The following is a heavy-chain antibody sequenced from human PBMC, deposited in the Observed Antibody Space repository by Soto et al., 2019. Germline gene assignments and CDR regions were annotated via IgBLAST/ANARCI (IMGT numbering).Heavy chain of an antibody. CDR1: GFTFSSYA. Sequence: EVQLLESGGGLVQPGGSLRLSCAASGFTFSSYAMSWVRQAPGKGLEWVSAISGSGGSTYYADSVKGRFTISRDNSKNTLYLQMNSLSAEDTAVYYCAKRPLDYGGYFDYWGQGTLVTVSS. V-gene: IGHV3-23*01. CDR3: AKRPLDYGGYFDY. J-gene: IGHJ4*02. CDR2: ISGSGGST. D-gene: IGHD4-17*01.